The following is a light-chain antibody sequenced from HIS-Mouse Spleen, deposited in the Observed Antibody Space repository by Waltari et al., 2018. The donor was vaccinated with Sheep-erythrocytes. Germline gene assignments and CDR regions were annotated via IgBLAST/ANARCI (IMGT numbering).Light chain of an antibody. CDR3: QAWDSSTAV. Sequence: SYELTQPPSVSVSPGQTASITCPGETLGDKYACWYQQKPGQSPVLVIYQESTRPSGIPERFSGSNSGNTATLTISGTQAMDEADYYCQAWDSSTAVFGGGTKLTVL. V-gene: IGLV3-1*01. CDR1: TLGDKY. J-gene: IGLJ2*01. CDR2: QES.